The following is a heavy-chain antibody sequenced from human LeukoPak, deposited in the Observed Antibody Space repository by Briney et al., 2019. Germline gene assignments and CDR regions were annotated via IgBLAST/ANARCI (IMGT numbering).Heavy chain of an antibody. Sequence: ASVKVSCKASGYTFTSYGNSWVRQAPGQALEWMGWISAYNGNTNYAQKLQGRVTMTTDTSTSTAYMELRSLRSDDTAVYYCARVTGSGYSLNSYYWGQGTLVTVSS. CDR1: GYTFTSYG. CDR2: ISAYNGNT. J-gene: IGHJ4*02. D-gene: IGHD3-22*01. V-gene: IGHV1-18*01. CDR3: ARVTGSGYSLNSYY.